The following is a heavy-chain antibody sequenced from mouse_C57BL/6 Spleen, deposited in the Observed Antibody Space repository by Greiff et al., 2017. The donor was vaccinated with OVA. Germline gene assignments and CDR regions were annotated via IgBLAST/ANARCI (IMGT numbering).Heavy chain of an antibody. CDR2: IYPGVGKT. V-gene: IGHV1-80*01. CDR1: GYTFSSYW. D-gene: IGHD1-1*01. CDR3: ARGDCASSYPGY. Sequence: VQLQQSGAELVKPGASVKLSCKASGYTFSSYWMTWVKQRPGKGLEWIGQIYPGVGKTYYKDKFKGKATLTADKSSSTAYMQLSSLTSEDSAVYVCARGDCASSYPGYWGQGTTLTVSS. J-gene: IGHJ2*01.